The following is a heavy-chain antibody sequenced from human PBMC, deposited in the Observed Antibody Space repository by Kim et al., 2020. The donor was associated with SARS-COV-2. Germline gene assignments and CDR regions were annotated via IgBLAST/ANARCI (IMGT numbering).Heavy chain of an antibody. V-gene: IGHV3-15*01. Sequence: GGSLRLSCAASGFTFSNAWMSWVRQAPGKGLEWVGRIKSKTDGGTTDYAAPVKGRFTISRDDSKNTLYLQMNSLKTEDTAVYYCTTGRIEVGATLLSEYFQHWGQGTLVTVSS. CDR2: IKSKTDGGTT. J-gene: IGHJ1*01. D-gene: IGHD1-26*01. CDR3: TTGRIEVGATLLSEYFQH. CDR1: GFTFSNAW.